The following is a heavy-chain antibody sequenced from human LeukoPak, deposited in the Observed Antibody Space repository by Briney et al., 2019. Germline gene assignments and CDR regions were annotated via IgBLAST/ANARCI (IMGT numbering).Heavy chain of an antibody. Sequence: ASVKVSCKASGYTFTNYGITWVRQAPGQGLEWMGWISAYNGDTTYAQNLQGRVTMTTDTSTSTAYMELRSLTSGDTAVYYCARGPYCSGGTCYSRFLDHWGQGTLVTVSS. D-gene: IGHD2-15*01. J-gene: IGHJ4*02. V-gene: IGHV1-18*01. CDR1: GYTFTNYG. CDR3: ARGPYCSGGTCYSRFLDH. CDR2: ISAYNGDT.